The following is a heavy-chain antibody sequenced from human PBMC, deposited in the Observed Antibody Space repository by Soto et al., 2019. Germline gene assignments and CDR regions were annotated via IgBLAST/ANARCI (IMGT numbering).Heavy chain of an antibody. V-gene: IGHV1-3*01. CDR2: INAGNGNT. CDR1: GYTFTSYA. J-gene: IGHJ5*02. D-gene: IGHD6-13*01. Sequence: GASVKVSCKASGYTFTSYAMHWVRQAPGQRLEWMGWINAGNGNTKYSQKFQGRVTITRDTSASTAYMELSSLRSEDTAVYYCARVSSSWYNWFDPWGQGTLVTVSS. CDR3: ARVSSSWYNWFDP.